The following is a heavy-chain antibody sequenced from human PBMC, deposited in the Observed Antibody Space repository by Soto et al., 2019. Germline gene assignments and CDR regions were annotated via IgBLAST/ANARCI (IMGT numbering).Heavy chain of an antibody. J-gene: IGHJ4*02. V-gene: IGHV3-49*03. D-gene: IGHD2-15*01. CDR3: TRFSPDCSRGICYPLN. Sequence: EVQLVESGGGLVQPGRSLRLSCLGSGYTFYDYALSWFRQAPGKGLEWVCFIRSNMWDGTTEYAASVKGRFIISRDDSKRIAYLEMNSLRTEDTGVYYCTRFSPDCSRGICYPLNWGQGTLVTVSS. CDR2: IRSNMWDGTT. CDR1: GYTFYDYA.